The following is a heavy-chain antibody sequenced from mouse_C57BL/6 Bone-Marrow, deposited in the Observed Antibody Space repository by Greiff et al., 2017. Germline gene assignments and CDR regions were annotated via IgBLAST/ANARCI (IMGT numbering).Heavy chain of an antibody. Sequence: QVQLQQPGAELVKPGASVKLSCKASGYTFTSSWLHWVKQRPGRGLEWIGRIDPNSGGTTYTAKVKSKATLTVDTPSSAAYMPLSSLTSEDSAVYYCARFSDYGGGFAYWGQGTLVTVSA. D-gene: IGHD2-4*01. CDR3: ARFSDYGGGFAY. V-gene: IGHV1-72*01. J-gene: IGHJ3*01. CDR2: IDPNSGGT. CDR1: GYTFTSSW.